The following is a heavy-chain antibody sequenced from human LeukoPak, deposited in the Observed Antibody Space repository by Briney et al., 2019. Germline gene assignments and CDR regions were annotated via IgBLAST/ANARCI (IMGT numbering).Heavy chain of an antibody. CDR2: ISYDGSNK. CDR1: GFTFSSYA. CDR3: ARDRRPDGFDI. V-gene: IGHV3-30-3*01. Sequence: PGGSLRLSCAASGFTFSSYAMDWVRQAPGKGLESVAIISYDGSNKYYADSVKGRFTISRDTSKNTLYLQMNTLRVEDTAVYYCARDRRPDGFDIWGQGTMVTVSS. J-gene: IGHJ3*02.